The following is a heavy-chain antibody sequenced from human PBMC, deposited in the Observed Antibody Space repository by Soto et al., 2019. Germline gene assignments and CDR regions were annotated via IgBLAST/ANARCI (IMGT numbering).Heavy chain of an antibody. V-gene: IGHV3-13*04. D-gene: IGHD3-10*01. Sequence: EVQLVESGGGLVQPGGSLRLSCAASGFTFSGYDMHWVRQATGKGLEWVSAIGTAGDTYYPGSVKGRFTISRENAKNSLYLQMNSLRAGDTAVYYCARGGVGEGGGMDVWGQGTTVTVSS. CDR2: IGTAGDT. J-gene: IGHJ6*02. CDR3: ARGGVGEGGGMDV. CDR1: GFTFSGYD.